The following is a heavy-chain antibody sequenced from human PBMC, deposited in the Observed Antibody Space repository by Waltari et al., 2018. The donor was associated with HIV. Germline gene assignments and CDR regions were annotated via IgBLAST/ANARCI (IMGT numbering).Heavy chain of an antibody. V-gene: IGHV3-9*01. CDR3: VKDGASTIFGVLNGMDV. D-gene: IGHD3-3*01. CDR2: VSWNSGDM. J-gene: IGHJ6*02. CDR1: GITLADFA. Sequence: QLAESGGGSLHPGRSLRLSCNGSGITLADFAMHWVRQPTGKGLEWVSGVSWNSGDMAYADSVKGRFTISRDNTKNSLFLQMNSVRVEDTALYYCVKDGASTIFGVLNGMDVWGQGTTVTVSS.